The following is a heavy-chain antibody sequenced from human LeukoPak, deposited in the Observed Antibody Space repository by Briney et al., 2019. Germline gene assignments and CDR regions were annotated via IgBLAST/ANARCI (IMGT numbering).Heavy chain of an antibody. J-gene: IGHJ4*02. V-gene: IGHV3-23*01. CDR3: AARKVRGVWFYLDY. D-gene: IGHD3-10*01. CDR2: IYDDNT. Sequence: GGSLRLSCAASGFTFSSYAMSWVRQAPGKGLEWVSTIYDDNTYYADSVKGRFAISTDNSKNTLYLQMNSLRVEDTAVYFCAARKVRGVWFYLDYWGQGTLVTVSS. CDR1: GFTFSSYA.